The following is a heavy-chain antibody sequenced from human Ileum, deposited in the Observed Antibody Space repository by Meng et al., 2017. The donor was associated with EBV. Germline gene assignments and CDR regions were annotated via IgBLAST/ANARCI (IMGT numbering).Heavy chain of an antibody. CDR3: ARYGRCNGNSFYCFDP. D-gene: IGHD4-23*01. V-gene: IGHV4-34*01. J-gene: IGHJ5*02. CDR1: GGSFNDYY. Sequence: LQQWVTGLFKPSETLSLTCAVCGGSFNDYYWTWLRQPPGKGLEWIGEIDQSGYTKFNPSLSSRATISRDTSNNQFSLRLNSVTAADTALYYCARYGRCNGNSFYCFDPWGQGTLVTVSS. CDR2: IDQSGYT.